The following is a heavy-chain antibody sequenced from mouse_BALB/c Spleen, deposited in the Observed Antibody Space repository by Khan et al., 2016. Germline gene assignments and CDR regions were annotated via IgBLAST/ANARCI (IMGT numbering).Heavy chain of an antibody. CDR2: ISGGGSYT. J-gene: IGHJ2*01. Sequence: EVELVESGGGLVKPGGSLKLSCAASGFTFSSYGMSWVRQTPEKRLEWVATISGGGSYTYYPDSVKGRFTISRDNAKNNLYLQMSSLRSEDTALYYCARLSPSYDGYYYFDYWGQGTTLTVSS. V-gene: IGHV5-9-2*01. CDR1: GFTFSSYG. CDR3: ARLSPSYDGYYYFDY. D-gene: IGHD2-3*01.